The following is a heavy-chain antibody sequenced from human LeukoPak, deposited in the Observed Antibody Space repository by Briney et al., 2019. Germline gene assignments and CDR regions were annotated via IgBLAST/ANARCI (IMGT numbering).Heavy chain of an antibody. D-gene: IGHD1-26*01. V-gene: IGHV3-7*01. CDR3: ARDSSIVGATGAGDY. Sequence: ETLSLTCTVSGGSISSYYWSWVRQAPGKGLEWVANIKQDGSEKNYVDSVKGRFTISRDNAKSSLYLQMNSLRAEDTAVYYCARDSSIVGATGAGDYWGQGTLVTVSS. CDR1: GGSISSYY. J-gene: IGHJ4*02. CDR2: IKQDGSEK.